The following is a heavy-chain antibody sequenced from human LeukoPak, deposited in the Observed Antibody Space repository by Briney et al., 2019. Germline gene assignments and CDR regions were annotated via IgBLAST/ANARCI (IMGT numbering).Heavy chain of an antibody. V-gene: IGHV1-8*01. Sequence: ASVKVSCKASGYTFTSYDINWVRQATGQGVEWMGWMNPNSGNTGYAQKFQGRVTMTRNTSISTAYMELSSLRSEDTAVYYCARAQRYCSSTSCYGSYYYGMDVWGQGTTVTVSS. CDR1: GYTFTSYD. CDR2: MNPNSGNT. D-gene: IGHD2-2*01. J-gene: IGHJ6*02. CDR3: ARAQRYCSSTSCYGSYYYGMDV.